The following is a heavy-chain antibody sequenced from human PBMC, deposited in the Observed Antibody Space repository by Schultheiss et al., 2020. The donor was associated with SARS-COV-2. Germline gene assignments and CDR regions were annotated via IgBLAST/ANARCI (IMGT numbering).Heavy chain of an antibody. V-gene: IGHV4-39*01. CDR1: GGSISSTYSY. CDR3: ARHISGWRYYYYGMDV. CDR2: IYYSGST. Sequence: SETLSLTCTVSGGSISSTYSYWGWIRQPAGKGLEWIGSIYYSGSTYYNPSLKSRVTISVDTSKNQFSLKLSSVTAADTAVYYCARHISGWRYYYYGMDVWGQGTTVTVSS. J-gene: IGHJ6*02. D-gene: IGHD6-19*01.